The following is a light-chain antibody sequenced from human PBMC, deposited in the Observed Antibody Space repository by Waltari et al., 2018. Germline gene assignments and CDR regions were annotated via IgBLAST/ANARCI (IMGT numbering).Light chain of an antibody. J-gene: IGLJ2*01. V-gene: IGLV3-1*01. Sequence: SYEVTQPPSVSVSAGQTATITCSCHQLAGDLFCLSHQRPGQSPVLVIFQNHKRPSGIPDRFSAFKSGNTATLTISGTQAVDEGDYFCQTWDNTAAVVFGAGTKLTVL. CDR1: QLAGDL. CDR2: QNH. CDR3: QTWDNTAAVV.